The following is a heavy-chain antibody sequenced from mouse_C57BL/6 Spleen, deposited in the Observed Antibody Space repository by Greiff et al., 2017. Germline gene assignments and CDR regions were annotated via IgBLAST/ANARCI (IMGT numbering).Heavy chain of an antibody. J-gene: IGHJ4*01. CDR3: ARELMDY. V-gene: IGHV1-82*01. CDR2: IYPGDGDT. Sequence: QVQLQQSGPELVKPGASVKISCKASGYAFSSSWMNWVKQSPGKGLEWIGRIYPGDGDTNYNEKFKGKTTLTADRSSSPAYMQPSSLTSEDSAVYCCARELMDYWGQGTSVTVSS. CDR1: GYAFSSSW.